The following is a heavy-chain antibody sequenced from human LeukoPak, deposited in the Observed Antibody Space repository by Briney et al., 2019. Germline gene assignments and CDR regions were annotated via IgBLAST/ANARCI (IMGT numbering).Heavy chain of an antibody. CDR1: GGSISSYY. J-gene: IGHJ4*02. CDR2: IYYSGST. D-gene: IGHD5-18*01. V-gene: IGHV4-59*08. CDR3: ARHVREYNYINF. Sequence: SETLSLTCTVSGGSISSYYWNWIRQSPGRGLDWIGYIYYSGSTNYNPSLQSRVTISVDTSKNQFSLTLSSVTAADTAVYYCARHVREYNYINFXGXGTLVTVSS.